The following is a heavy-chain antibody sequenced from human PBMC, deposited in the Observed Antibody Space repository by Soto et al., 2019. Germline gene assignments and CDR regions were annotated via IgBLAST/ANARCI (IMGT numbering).Heavy chain of an antibody. V-gene: IGHV1-46*03. CDR2: INPSGSST. CDR1: GYTFTSYY. Sequence: QVQLVQSGAEVKKPGASVKVSCKASGYTFTSYYMHWVRQAPGQGLEWMGIINPSGSSTSYAQKFQGRVTMTRDTSTSTVYMARSSLRSEDTAVYYCARDKVEMATIHYGMDVWGQGTTVTVSS. J-gene: IGHJ6*02. CDR3: ARDKVEMATIHYGMDV. D-gene: IGHD5-12*01.